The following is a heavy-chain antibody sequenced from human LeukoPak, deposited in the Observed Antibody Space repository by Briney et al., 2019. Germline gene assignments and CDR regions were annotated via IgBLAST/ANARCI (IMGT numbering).Heavy chain of an antibody. CDR1: GFTFSSYE. CDR2: ISSSGSTI. D-gene: IGHD2-2*01. J-gene: IGHJ6*03. Sequence: GGSLRLSCAASGFTFSSYEMNWVRQAPGKGLEWVSYISSSGSTIYYADSVKGRFTISRDNSKNTLYLQMNSLRAEDTAVYYCAKDRGRYCSSTSCYGYYYYYMDVWGKGTTVTISS. V-gene: IGHV3-48*03. CDR3: AKDRGRYCSSTSCYGYYYYYMDV.